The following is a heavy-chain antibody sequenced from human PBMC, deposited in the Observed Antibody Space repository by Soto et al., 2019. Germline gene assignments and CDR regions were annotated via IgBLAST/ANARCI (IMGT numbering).Heavy chain of an antibody. D-gene: IGHD3-9*01. CDR1: GYTFTSYA. J-gene: IGHJ4*02. V-gene: IGHV1-3*01. CDR2: INAGNGNT. CDR3: ATSIRLTGDY. Sequence: QVQLVQSGAEVKKPGASVKVSCKASGYTFTSYAMHWVRQAPGQRLEWMGWINAGNGNTKYSQKFQGRVTITRDTSASTAYMERSSLRDEDTAVYSCATSIRLTGDYWGQGTLVTVSS.